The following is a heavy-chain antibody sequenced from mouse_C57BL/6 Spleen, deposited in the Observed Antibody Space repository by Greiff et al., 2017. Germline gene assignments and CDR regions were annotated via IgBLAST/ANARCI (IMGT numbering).Heavy chain of an antibody. V-gene: IGHV1-18*01. CDR2: INPNNGGT. Sequence: EVKLQESGPELVKPGASVKIPCKASGYTFTDYNMDWVKQSHGKSLEWIGDINPNNGGTIYNQKFKGKATLTVDKSSSTAYMELRSLTSEDTAVYYCARGFYDYDWYFDVWGTGTTVTVSS. J-gene: IGHJ1*03. CDR3: ARGFYDYDWYFDV. CDR1: GYTFTDYN. D-gene: IGHD2-4*01.